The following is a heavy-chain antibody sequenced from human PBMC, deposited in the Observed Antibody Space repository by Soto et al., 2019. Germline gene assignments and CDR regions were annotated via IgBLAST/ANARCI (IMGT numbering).Heavy chain of an antibody. CDR1: GFTFTRSA. J-gene: IGHJ6*02. Sequence: SVKVSCKASGFTFTRSAVQWVRQARGQRLEWIGWIVAGSGNTIYAQKFRERVTISRDMSTSTAYMELSSLRSEDTAVYYCAAQGTIGGYYHGMDVWGQGTTVTVSS. V-gene: IGHV1-58*01. CDR2: IVAGSGNT. D-gene: IGHD1-26*01. CDR3: AAQGTIGGYYHGMDV.